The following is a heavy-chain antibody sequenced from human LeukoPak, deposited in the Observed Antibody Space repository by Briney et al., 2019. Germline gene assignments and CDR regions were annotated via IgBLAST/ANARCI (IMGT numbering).Heavy chain of an antibody. CDR1: GFTFDDYG. J-gene: IGHJ3*02. D-gene: IGHD3-22*01. V-gene: IGHV3-30*18. Sequence: PGGSLRLSCAASGFTFDDYGMSWVRQAPGKGLEWVAVISYDGSNKYYADSVEGRFTISRDNSKNTLYLQMNSLRAEDTAVYYCAKDYDSSGYYRDAFDIWGQGTMVTVSS. CDR2: ISYDGSNK. CDR3: AKDYDSSGYYRDAFDI.